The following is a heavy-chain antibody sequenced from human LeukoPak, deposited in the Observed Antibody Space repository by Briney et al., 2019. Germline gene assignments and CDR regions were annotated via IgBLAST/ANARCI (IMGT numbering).Heavy chain of an antibody. CDR2: ISYDGSNK. J-gene: IGHJ4*02. V-gene: IGHV3-30-3*01. CDR3: ARKYCSSTSCYPFDY. CDR1: GFTFSSYW. D-gene: IGHD2-2*01. Sequence: PGGSLRLSCAASGFTFSSYWMSWVRQAPGKGLEWVAVISYDGSNKYYADSVKGRFTISRDNSKNTLYLQMNSLRAEDTAVYYCARKYCSSTSCYPFDYWGQGTLVTVSS.